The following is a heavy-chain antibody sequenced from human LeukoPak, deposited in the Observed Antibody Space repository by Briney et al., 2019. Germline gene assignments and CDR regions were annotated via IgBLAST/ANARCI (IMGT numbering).Heavy chain of an antibody. V-gene: IGHV3-30*02. Sequence: GGSLRLSCAASGFTFSSYGMHWVRQAPGKGLEWVAFIRYDGSNKYYADSVKGRFTISRDNSKNTLYLQMNSLRAEDTAVYYCAKIRDIVGATSDAFDIWGQGTMVTVSS. CDR2: IRYDGSNK. CDR3: AKIRDIVGATSDAFDI. J-gene: IGHJ3*02. CDR1: GFTFSSYG. D-gene: IGHD1-26*01.